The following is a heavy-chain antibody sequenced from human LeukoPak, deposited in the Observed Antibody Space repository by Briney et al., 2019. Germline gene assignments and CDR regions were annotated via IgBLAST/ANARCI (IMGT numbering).Heavy chain of an antibody. Sequence: SETLSLTSTVSGGSISSTSYYWGWIRQPPGKGLEWIGSLYYSGSTYCNPSLKSRVTISVDTSKNQLSLKLSSVTASGTAVYYCARSVYSTNVDSWGQGTLVTVSS. CDR1: GGSISSTSYY. CDR3: ARSVYSTNVDS. CDR2: LYYSGST. D-gene: IGHD6-13*01. J-gene: IGHJ4*02. V-gene: IGHV4-39*01.